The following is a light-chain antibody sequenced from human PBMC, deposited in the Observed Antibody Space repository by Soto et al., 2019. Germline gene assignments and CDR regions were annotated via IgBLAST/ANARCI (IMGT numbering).Light chain of an antibody. CDR1: ALPKQF. J-gene: IGLJ1*01. CDR3: PSADSSGTDV. Sequence: SYELTQPPSVSVSPGQTARITCSGDALPKQFAYWYQQKPGQAPVLLIYKDSERPSGIPERFSGSRSGTTVTLTISGVQAEDEADYYCPSADSSGTDVFGTGTKLTVL. V-gene: IGLV3-25*03. CDR2: KDS.